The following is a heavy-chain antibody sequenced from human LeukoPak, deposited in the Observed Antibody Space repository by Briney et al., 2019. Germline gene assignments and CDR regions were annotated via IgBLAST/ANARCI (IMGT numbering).Heavy chain of an antibody. CDR3: ETGEEMATTSNLSFDY. CDR2: ISSSSSHI. Sequence: GGSLRLSCAASGFTFSSYSMNWVRQAPGKGLEWVSSISSSSSHIYYADSVKGRFTISRDNAKNSLYLQMNSLRAEDTAVYYCETGEEMATTSNLSFDYWGQGTLVTVSS. V-gene: IGHV3-21*01. D-gene: IGHD5-24*01. J-gene: IGHJ4*02. CDR1: GFTFSSYS.